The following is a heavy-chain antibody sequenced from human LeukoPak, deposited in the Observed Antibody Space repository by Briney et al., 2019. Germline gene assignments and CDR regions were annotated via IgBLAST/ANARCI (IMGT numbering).Heavy chain of an antibody. CDR2: ISGLGGST. D-gene: IGHD6-13*01. CDR3: ARDVEARISAAGTFDY. CDR1: GFTFSSYA. Sequence: GGSLRFSCAASGFTFSSYAMRWGRQAPGEGVEWVSVISGLGGSTYYADSVKGRFAISRDNSKNTLWLQMNSLRADDTAIYYCARDVEARISAAGTFDYWGQGSLVTVSS. V-gene: IGHV3-23*01. J-gene: IGHJ4*02.